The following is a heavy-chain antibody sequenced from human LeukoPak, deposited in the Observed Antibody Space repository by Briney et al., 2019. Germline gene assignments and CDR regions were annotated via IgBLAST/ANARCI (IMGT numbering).Heavy chain of an antibody. J-gene: IGHJ4*02. Sequence: GGSLRLSCAASGLTFSSYAMSWVRQAPGKGLEWVSAISGSGGSTYYADSVKGRFTISRGNSRNTLYLQMNSLRAEDTAVYYCAKSGYCSSTSCYYYFDYWGQGTLVTVSS. V-gene: IGHV3-23*01. CDR2: ISGSGGST. D-gene: IGHD2-2*01. CDR3: AKSGYCSSTSCYYYFDY. CDR1: GLTFSSYA.